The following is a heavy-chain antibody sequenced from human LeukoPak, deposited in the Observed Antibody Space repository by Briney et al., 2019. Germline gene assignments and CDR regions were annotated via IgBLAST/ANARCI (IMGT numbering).Heavy chain of an antibody. J-gene: IGHJ4*02. CDR2: IYSGGST. CDR1: GFTVSSNY. Sequence: GGSLRLSCAASGFTVSSNYMSWVRQAPGKGLEWVSVIYSGGSTYYADSVKGRFTISRDNSKNTLYLQMNSLRAEDTAVYYCARGTLGSTFDYWGQGTPVTVSS. V-gene: IGHV3-66*02. CDR3: ARGTLGSTFDY.